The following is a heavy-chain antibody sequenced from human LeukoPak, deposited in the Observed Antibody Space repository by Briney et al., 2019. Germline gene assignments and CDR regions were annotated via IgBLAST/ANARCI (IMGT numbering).Heavy chain of an antibody. CDR3: ARERLLLWFGENYYYMDV. V-gene: IGHV4-4*07. CDR1: GGSISSYY. Sequence: SETLSLTCTVSGGSISSYYWSWIRQPSGKGLEWIGRIYTSGSTNYNPSLKSRVTMSVDTSKNQFSLKLSSVTAADTAVYYCARERLLLWFGENYYYMDVWGKGTTVTVSS. D-gene: IGHD3-10*01. J-gene: IGHJ6*03. CDR2: IYTSGST.